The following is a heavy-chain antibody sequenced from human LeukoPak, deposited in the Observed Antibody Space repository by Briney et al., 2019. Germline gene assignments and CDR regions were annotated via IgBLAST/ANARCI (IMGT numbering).Heavy chain of an antibody. CDR2: IFYSGST. Sequence: PSETLSLTCTVSGGSISGYYWSWIRQPPGEGLEWIGYIFYSGSTNYNPSLKSRVTISVDTSKNQFSLKLSSVTAADTAVYYCARGEWDLLFDYWGQGTLVTVSS. V-gene: IGHV4-59*01. J-gene: IGHJ4*02. CDR3: ARGEWDLLFDY. D-gene: IGHD1-26*01. CDR1: GGSISGYY.